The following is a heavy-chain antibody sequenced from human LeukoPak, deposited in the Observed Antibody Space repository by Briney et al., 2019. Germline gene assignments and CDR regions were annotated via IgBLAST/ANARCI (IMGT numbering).Heavy chain of an antibody. D-gene: IGHD5-18*01. CDR2: INQDRSEK. Sequence: GGSLRLSCAAPGFTFSSYWMSWVRQAPGKGLEWVAHINQDRSEKYYVDSVKGRFTIARDNAKNSLYLEMNSLRAEDTALYYCARDPSRGYNDGYGDYWGQGTLVIVSS. V-gene: IGHV3-7*01. CDR1: GFTFSSYW. J-gene: IGHJ4*02. CDR3: ARDPSRGYNDGYGDY.